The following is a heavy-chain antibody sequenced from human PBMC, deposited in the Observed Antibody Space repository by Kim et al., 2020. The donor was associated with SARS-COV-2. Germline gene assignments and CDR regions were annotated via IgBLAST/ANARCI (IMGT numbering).Heavy chain of an antibody. CDR2: INHSGST. Sequence: SETLSLTCAVYGGSFSGYYWSWIRQPPGKGLEWIGEINHSGSTNYNPSLKSRVTISVDTSKNQFSLMLSSVTAADTAVYYCARVAAAGIHYWGQGTLVTVSS. D-gene: IGHD6-13*01. CDR1: GGSFSGYY. CDR3: ARVAAAGIHY. J-gene: IGHJ4*02. V-gene: IGHV4-34*01.